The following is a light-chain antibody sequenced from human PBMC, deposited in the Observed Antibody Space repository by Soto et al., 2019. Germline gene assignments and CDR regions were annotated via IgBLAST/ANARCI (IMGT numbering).Light chain of an antibody. CDR3: SSYTSTSTPCV. J-gene: IGLJ1*01. CDR1: SSDVGGYNY. V-gene: IGLV2-14*01. CDR2: EVS. Sequence: QSVLTQAAAVSGSPGQSITISCTGTSSDVGGYNYVSWYQQHPGKAPKLIIYEVSHRPSGASNHFSGYKSGNTASLTISGLQAEDEADYYCSSYTSTSTPCVFGTGTKVTVL.